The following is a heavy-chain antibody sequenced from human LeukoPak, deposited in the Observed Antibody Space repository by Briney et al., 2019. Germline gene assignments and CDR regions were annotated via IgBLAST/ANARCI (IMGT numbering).Heavy chain of an antibody. CDR1: GGSISSYY. D-gene: IGHD6-13*01. CDR2: IYYSGST. Sequence: PSETLSLTCTVSGGSISSYYWSWIRQPPGKGLEWIGYIYYSGSTNYNPSLKSRVTISVDTSKNQFSLKLSSVTAADTAVYYCASTSLAAAGSLNFDYWGQGTLVTVSS. CDR3: ASTSLAAAGSLNFDY. J-gene: IGHJ4*02. V-gene: IGHV4-59*08.